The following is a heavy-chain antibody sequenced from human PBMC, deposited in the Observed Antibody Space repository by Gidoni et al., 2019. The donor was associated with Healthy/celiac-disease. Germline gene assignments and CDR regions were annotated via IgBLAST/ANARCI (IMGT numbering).Heavy chain of an antibody. Sequence: QVQLVQSGAEVKKPGASVKVSCTASGYTFTSYYMHWVRQAPGQGLEWMGIINPSGGSTSYAQKFQGRVTMTRDTSTSTVYMELSSLRSEDTAVYYCARGVVVVAATRWGGDYWGQGTLVTVSS. CDR3: ARGVVVVAATRWGGDY. CDR1: GYTFTSYY. V-gene: IGHV1-46*01. J-gene: IGHJ4*02. D-gene: IGHD2-15*01. CDR2: INPSGGST.